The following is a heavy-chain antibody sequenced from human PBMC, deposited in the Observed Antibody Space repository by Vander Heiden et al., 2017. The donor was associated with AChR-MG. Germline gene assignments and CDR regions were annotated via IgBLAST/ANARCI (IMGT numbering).Heavy chain of an antibody. Sequence: EVQLEESGGGLVQPGGSLRLSCAASGFTFSSYWMSWVRQAPGKGLEWVANIKQDGSEKYYVDSVKGRFTISRDNAKNSLYLQMKSLRAEDTAVYYCAREGWSGPHPYYYYGMDVWGQGTKGTVSS. CDR2: IKQDGSEK. D-gene: IGHD3-3*01. J-gene: IGHJ6*02. CDR1: GFTFSSYW. CDR3: AREGWSGPHPYYYYGMDV. V-gene: IGHV3-7*01.